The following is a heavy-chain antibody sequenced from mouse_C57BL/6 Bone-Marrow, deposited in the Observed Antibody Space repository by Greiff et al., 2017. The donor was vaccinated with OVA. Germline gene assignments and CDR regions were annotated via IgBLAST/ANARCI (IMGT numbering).Heavy chain of an antibody. J-gene: IGHJ1*03. D-gene: IGHD1-1*01. V-gene: IGHV14-1*01. CDR1: GFNIKDSY. CDR2: IDPEDGDT. CDR3: TTTVAL. Sequence: VQLQQSGAELVRPGASVKLSCTASGFNIKDSYMHWVKQRPEPGLELIGRIDPEDGDTEYAPQFPGKAPMTADPSSNTAYPQLSSLTTADTAVYYSTTTVALGGTGTAVTVSA.